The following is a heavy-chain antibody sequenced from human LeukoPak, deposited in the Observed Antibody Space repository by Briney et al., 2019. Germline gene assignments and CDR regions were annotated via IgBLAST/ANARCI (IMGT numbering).Heavy chain of an antibody. Sequence: PGRSLRLSCAASGFTFSSYAMHWVRQAPGKGLEWVAVISYDGSNKYYADSVKGRFTISRDNSKNTLYLQMNSLRAEDTAVYYCAREGPLDFHTPFDYWGQGTLVTVSS. D-gene: IGHD3-3*01. V-gene: IGHV3-30-3*01. CDR1: GFTFSSYA. CDR2: ISYDGSNK. J-gene: IGHJ4*02. CDR3: AREGPLDFHTPFDY.